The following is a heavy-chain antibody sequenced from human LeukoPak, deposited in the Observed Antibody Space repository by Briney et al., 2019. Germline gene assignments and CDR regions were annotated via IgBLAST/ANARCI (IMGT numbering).Heavy chain of an antibody. V-gene: IGHV1-46*01. CDR3: ARGPTTLRGATITFDY. CDR1: GYTFTSYY. CDR2: INPSGGST. Sequence: ASVKVSCKASGYTFTSYYMHWVRQAPGQGLEWMGIINPSGGSTSYAQKFQGRVTMTRDTSTSTVYVELSSLRSEDTAVYYCARGPTTLRGATITFDYWGQGTLVTVSS. J-gene: IGHJ4*02. D-gene: IGHD5-24*01.